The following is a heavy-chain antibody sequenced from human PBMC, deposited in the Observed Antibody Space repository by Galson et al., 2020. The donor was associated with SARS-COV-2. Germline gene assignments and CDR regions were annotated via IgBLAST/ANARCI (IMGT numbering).Heavy chain of an antibody. D-gene: IGHD2-15*01. CDR3: AREHRDFTGGGGYYVDY. V-gene: IGHV2-5*01. J-gene: IGHJ4*02. CDR1: GFSLPTSGEA. Sequence: SGPKLVKHTQTHTLTYTFSGFSLPTSGEAVGWIRQPPGKDPEWLALLYWHGDNRYNPSMKSRPTITKDTSRNQVVLIVTNMDPVDTATYYCAREHRDFTGGGGYYVDYWGQGTLVTVSS. CDR2: LYWHGDN.